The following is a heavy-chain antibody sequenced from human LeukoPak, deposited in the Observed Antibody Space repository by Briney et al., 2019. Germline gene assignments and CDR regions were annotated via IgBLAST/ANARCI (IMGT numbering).Heavy chain of an antibody. Sequence: SCKASGGTFSSYAMSWVRQAPGKGLEWVSAISGSGGSIYYADSVKGRFTISRDNSKNTLYLQTNSLRAEDTAVYYCAKPLEWGWPELGMDVWGKGTTVTVSS. D-gene: IGHD3-3*01. J-gene: IGHJ6*03. CDR2: ISGSGGSI. CDR3: AKPLEWGWPELGMDV. V-gene: IGHV3-23*01. CDR1: GGTFSSYA.